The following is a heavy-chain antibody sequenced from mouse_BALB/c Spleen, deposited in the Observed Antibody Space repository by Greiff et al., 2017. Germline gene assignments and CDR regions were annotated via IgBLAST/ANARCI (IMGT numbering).Heavy chain of an antibody. Sequence: VQLVESGPGLVAPSQSLSITCTVSGFSLTSYGVHWVRQPPGKGLEWLGVIWAGGSTNYNSALMSRLSISKDNSKSQVFLKMNSLQTDDTAMYYCARDFYRYDVRYAMDYWGQGTSVTVSS. D-gene: IGHD2-14*01. CDR3: ARDFYRYDVRYAMDY. V-gene: IGHV2-9*02. J-gene: IGHJ4*01. CDR2: IWAGGST. CDR1: GFSLTSYG.